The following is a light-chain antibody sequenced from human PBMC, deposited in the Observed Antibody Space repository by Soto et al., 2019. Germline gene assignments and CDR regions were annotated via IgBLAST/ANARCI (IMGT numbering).Light chain of an antibody. J-gene: IGKJ4*01. CDR2: KAS. CDR1: QSISTW. CDR3: QQYNTYPLT. V-gene: IGKV1-5*03. Sequence: DIQMTQSPSTLSGSVGDRVTITCRASQSISTWLAWYQQKPGKAPKLLIYKASSLEGGVPSRFGGSGSGTLFNITISSLHPYDFATYYCQQYNTYPLTFGGGTTVDIK.